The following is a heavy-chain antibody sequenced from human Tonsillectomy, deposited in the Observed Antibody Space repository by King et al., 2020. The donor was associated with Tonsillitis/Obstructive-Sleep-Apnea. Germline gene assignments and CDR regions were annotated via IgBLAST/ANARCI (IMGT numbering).Heavy chain of an antibody. CDR2: IFNSGSN. CDR1: GGSISSYF. J-gene: IGHJ6*03. CDR3: ARQVRTLRDYDNSGYPHYYYYMDV. Sequence: VQLQESGPGLVRPSETLSLTCTVSGGSISSYFWTWIRQPPGKGLEWIGYIFNSGSNNYNPSLKSRVTISVDTAKNQFSLKLSSVTAADTAVYYCARQVRTLRDYDNSGYPHYYYYMDVWGKGTTVIVSS. D-gene: IGHD3-22*01. V-gene: IGHV4-59*08.